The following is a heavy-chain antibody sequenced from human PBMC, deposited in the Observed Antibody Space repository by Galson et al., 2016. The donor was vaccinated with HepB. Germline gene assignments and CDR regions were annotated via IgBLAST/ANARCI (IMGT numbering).Heavy chain of an antibody. CDR2: SYYSGST. J-gene: IGHJ4*02. Sequence: SETLSLTCSVSGASISSDYWGWIRQPPGKGLEWIGYSYYSGSTNYSPSLRSRVTISLDTSKNQFSLKLTSVTAADTAVYYCSGGNCYSPHAFDLWGQGTLVTVSS. CDR3: SGGNCYSPHAFDL. D-gene: IGHD2-15*01. V-gene: IGHV4-59*01. CDR1: GASISSDY.